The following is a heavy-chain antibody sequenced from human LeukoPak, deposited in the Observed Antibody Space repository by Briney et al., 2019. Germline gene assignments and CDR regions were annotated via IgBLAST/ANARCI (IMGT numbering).Heavy chain of an antibody. D-gene: IGHD1-1*01. J-gene: IGHJ4*02. Sequence: PSETLSLTCTVSGGSVSSGSYYWNWIRQPPGKGLEWIGYIYYIGSTNYNPSLKSRVTISVDTSKNQFSLKLTSVTAADTAVDYCGRVDDRGAVLEYWGQGTLVTVSS. CDR3: GRVDDRGAVLEY. CDR2: IYYIGST. CDR1: GGSVSSGSYY. V-gene: IGHV4-61*01.